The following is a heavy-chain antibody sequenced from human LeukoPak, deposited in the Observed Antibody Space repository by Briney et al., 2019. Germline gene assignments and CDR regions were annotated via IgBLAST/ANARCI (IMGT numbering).Heavy chain of an antibody. CDR2: IYYSGST. J-gene: IGHJ4*02. CDR1: GGSISSGY. CDR3: ASNTATVFDY. V-gene: IGHV4-59*01. Sequence: PSETLSLTCTVSGGSISSGYWSWIRQPPGKGLEWIGYIYYSGSTNYNPSLKSRVTISVDTSKHQFSLNLTSVTAADTAVYYCASNTATVFDYWGQGALVTVSS. D-gene: IGHD2-21*02.